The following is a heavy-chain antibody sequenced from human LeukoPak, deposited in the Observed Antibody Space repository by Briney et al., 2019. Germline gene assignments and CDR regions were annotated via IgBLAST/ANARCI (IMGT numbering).Heavy chain of an antibody. Sequence: GRSLRLSCAASGFGFTNYAIYWVRQAPGGGLEWVSVIRGGGDTTYADSVKGRFTISRDNAKNSLYLQMNSLRAEDTAVYYCARAFYDSSGYYRNYYYMDVWGKGTTVTVSS. CDR2: IRGGGDT. D-gene: IGHD3-22*01. CDR1: GFGFTNYA. CDR3: ARAFYDSSGYYRNYYYMDV. V-gene: IGHV3-69-1*01. J-gene: IGHJ6*03.